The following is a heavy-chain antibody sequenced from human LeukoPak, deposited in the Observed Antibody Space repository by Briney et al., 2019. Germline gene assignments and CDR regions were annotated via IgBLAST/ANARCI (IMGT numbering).Heavy chain of an antibody. Sequence: SETLSLTCAVSGGSVSSDNWWSWVRQPPGKGLEWIGEIQHSGNTNYSPSLKSRVTISLDKSRNQFSLKLNSVTAADTAVYYCAKAGVWLPAVWGQGTLVTVSS. CDR2: IQHSGNT. J-gene: IGHJ4*02. CDR1: GGSVSSDNW. D-gene: IGHD3-9*01. CDR3: AKAGVWLPAV. V-gene: IGHV4-4*02.